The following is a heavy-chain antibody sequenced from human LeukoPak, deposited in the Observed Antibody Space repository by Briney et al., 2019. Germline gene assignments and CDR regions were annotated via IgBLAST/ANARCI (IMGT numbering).Heavy chain of an antibody. CDR2: ISSSSSYI. CDR3: ARDSLYYFNF. V-gene: IGHV3-21*01. CDR1: GFTFSSYG. Sequence: GGSLRLSCAASGFTFSSYGMTWVRQAPGKGLEWVSSISSSSSYIYYADSVKGRFTISRDNAKNSLYLQMNSLRDEDTAVYYWARDSLYYFNFWGQGTLVTVSS. J-gene: IGHJ4*02. D-gene: IGHD3-10*01.